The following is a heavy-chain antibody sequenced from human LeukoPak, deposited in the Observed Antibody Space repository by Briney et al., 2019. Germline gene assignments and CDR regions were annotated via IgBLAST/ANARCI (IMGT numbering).Heavy chain of an antibody. D-gene: IGHD5-18*01. Sequence: PSETLSLTCAVYGLSFSGYYWSWIRQPPGKGLEWIGEINHSGSTNYNPSLKSRVTISVDTSKNQFSLKLSAVTAADTAVYYCARGRSGYSYGYYFDYWGQGTLVTVSS. CDR3: ARGRSGYSYGYYFDY. J-gene: IGHJ4*02. CDR2: INHSGST. V-gene: IGHV4-34*01. CDR1: GLSFSGYY.